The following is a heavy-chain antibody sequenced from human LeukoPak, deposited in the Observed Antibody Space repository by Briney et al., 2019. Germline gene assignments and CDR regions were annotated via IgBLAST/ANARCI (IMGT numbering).Heavy chain of an antibody. CDR1: GGSISSYY. J-gene: IGHJ4*02. CDR2: IFYSGIT. V-gene: IGHV4-59*01. CDR3: ARGWTPNHHTAMAY. Sequence: SETLSLTCTVSGGSISSYYWSWIRQPPGKGLEWIGYIFYSGITNYNPSLKSRVTVSVDMSKNQFSLRLSSVTAADTAVYYCARGWTPNHHTAMAYWGQGTLVTVFS. D-gene: IGHD5-18*01.